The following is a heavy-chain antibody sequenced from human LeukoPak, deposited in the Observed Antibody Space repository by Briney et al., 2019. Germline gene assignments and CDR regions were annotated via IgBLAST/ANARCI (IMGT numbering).Heavy chain of an antibody. CDR3: AIIYLIVGATTFDY. V-gene: IGHV3-30*02. J-gene: IGHJ4*02. CDR2: IRYDGSNK. D-gene: IGHD1-26*01. Sequence: GGSLRLSCAASGFTFSSYGMHWVRQAPGKGLEWVAFIRYDGSNKYYADSVKGRFTISRDNAKNSLYLQMNSLRAEDTAVYYCAIIYLIVGATTFDYWGQGTLVTVSS. CDR1: GFTFSSYG.